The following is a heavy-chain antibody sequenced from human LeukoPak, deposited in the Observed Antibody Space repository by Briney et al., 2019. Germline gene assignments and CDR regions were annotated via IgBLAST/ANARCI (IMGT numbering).Heavy chain of an antibody. D-gene: IGHD3-10*01. V-gene: IGHV3-64D*06. CDR3: VRGLYGLGWDY. Sequence: SCKVSGNTFTDLSMNWVRQAPGKGLEFVSGVSSDWGTTDYADSARDRFTISRDNSKNTLYPQMSSLRAEDTAIYYCVRGLYGLGWDYWGPGTLVTVSS. CDR1: GNTFTDLS. CDR2: VSSDWGTT. J-gene: IGHJ4*02.